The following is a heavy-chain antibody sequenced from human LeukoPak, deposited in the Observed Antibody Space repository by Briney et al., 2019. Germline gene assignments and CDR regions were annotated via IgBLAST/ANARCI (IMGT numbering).Heavy chain of an antibody. CDR1: GYSFTSYW. CDR2: IDPSDSYT. D-gene: IGHD2-15*01. V-gene: IGHV5-10-1*01. CDR3: ARHHCSGGSCYSAVGFDP. Sequence: GESLKISCKGPGYSFTSYWISWVRQMPGKGQEWMGRIDPSDSYTNYSPSFQGHVTISADKSISTAYLQWSSLKASDTAMYYCARHHCSGGSCYSAVGFDPWGQGTLVTVSS. J-gene: IGHJ5*02.